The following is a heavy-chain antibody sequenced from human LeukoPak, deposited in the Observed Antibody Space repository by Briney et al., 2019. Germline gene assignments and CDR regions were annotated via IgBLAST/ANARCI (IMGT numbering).Heavy chain of an antibody. D-gene: IGHD3-16*02. Sequence: SGTPSLTCTVSGGSISSYYWSWIRQPPGKGLEWIGYIYYSGSTNYNPSLKSRVTIPVDTSKNQFSLKLSSVTAADTAVYYCARQDRDYDYVWGSYRTYYFDYWGQGTLVTVSS. CDR2: IYYSGST. CDR1: GGSISSYY. J-gene: IGHJ4*02. V-gene: IGHV4-59*08. CDR3: ARQDRDYDYVWGSYRTYYFDY.